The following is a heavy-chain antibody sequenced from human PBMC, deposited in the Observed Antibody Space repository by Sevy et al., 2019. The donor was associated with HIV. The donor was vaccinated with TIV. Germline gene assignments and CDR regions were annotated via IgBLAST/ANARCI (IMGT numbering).Heavy chain of an antibody. Sequence: GGSLRLSCVVSGISFTTSGMHWVRQAPGKGLEWVAVISYHGRDKFYAESVKGQSTISRDNSKNMLYLQMNSLRAEDTAVYYCAKDFTGYTGMDVWGQGTMVTVSS. V-gene: IGHV3-30*18. D-gene: IGHD5-18*01. CDR1: GISFTTSG. CDR2: ISYHGRDK. CDR3: AKDFTGYTGMDV. J-gene: IGHJ6*02.